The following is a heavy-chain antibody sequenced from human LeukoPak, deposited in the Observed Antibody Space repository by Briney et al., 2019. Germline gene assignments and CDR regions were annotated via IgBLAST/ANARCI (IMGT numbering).Heavy chain of an antibody. J-gene: IGHJ4*02. CDR3: ARHEKLTIFGVVTYFDY. V-gene: IGHV4-59*08. CDR2: IYYSGST. CDR1: GGSISSYY. D-gene: IGHD3-3*01. Sequence: SETLSLTCTVSGGSISSYYWSWIRQPPGKGLEWIGYIYYSGSTNYNPSLKSRVTISVDTSKNQFSLKLSSVTAADTAVYYCARHEKLTIFGVVTYFDYWGQGTLVTVSS.